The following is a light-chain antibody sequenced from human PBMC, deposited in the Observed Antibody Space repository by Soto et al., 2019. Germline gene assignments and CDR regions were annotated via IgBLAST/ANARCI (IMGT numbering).Light chain of an antibody. J-gene: IGKJ1*01. V-gene: IGKV3-11*01. CDR3: QQRSNWPPTWT. Sequence: EIVLSQSLATLSLSPGERATLSCRASQSVSSYLAWYQHIPGQAPRLLIYDASKRATGIPARFSGSGSGTDFTLTISSLEPEDFAVYYCQQRSNWPPTWTFGQGTKVEVK. CDR1: QSVSSY. CDR2: DAS.